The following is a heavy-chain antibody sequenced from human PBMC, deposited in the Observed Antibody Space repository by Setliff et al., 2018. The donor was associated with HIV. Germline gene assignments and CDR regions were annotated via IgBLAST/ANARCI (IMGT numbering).Heavy chain of an antibody. CDR1: GYTFTSYG. CDR2: ISAHNGRI. Sequence: ASVKVSCKASGYTFTSYGISWVRQAPGQGLEWMGWISAHNGRINYAQKFQGRVTMTTDRSTSTASMELRSLRSDDTAVYYCARDVGRDGYCFDHWGQGTLVTVSS. D-gene: IGHD5-12*01. CDR3: ARDVGRDGYCFDH. V-gene: IGHV1-18*01. J-gene: IGHJ4*02.